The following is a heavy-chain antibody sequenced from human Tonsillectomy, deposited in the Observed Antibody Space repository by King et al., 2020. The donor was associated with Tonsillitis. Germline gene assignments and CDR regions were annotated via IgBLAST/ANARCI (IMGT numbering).Heavy chain of an antibody. D-gene: IGHD3-22*01. CDR3: ARAGYDSRGYYSYYFEY. CDR2: ISSSSRYI. Sequence: VQLVESGGGLVKPGGSLRLACAASGFTFSSYTMSWVRQAPGKGLEWVSSISSSSRYISYADSVKGRFTISRDNAKNSLYLQMNSLRAEDTAVYFCARAGYDSRGYYSYYFEYWSQGTLITVSS. J-gene: IGHJ4*02. V-gene: IGHV3-21*01. CDR1: GFTFSSYT.